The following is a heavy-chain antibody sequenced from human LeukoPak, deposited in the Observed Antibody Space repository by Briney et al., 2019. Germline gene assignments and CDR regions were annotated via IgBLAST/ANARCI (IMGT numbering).Heavy chain of an antibody. CDR1: DDSITMYY. CDR2: VDHTGST. V-gene: IGHV4-59*12. Sequence: PSETESLTCSVSDDSITMYYWTWIRQPPGKGLEWIGYVDHTGSTNFNPSLNGRVSISRDTTKNLFSLRLSSVTAADTAVYYCARLAVVAANQFDYWGQGTLVTVSS. D-gene: IGHD2-15*01. J-gene: IGHJ4*02. CDR3: ARLAVVAANQFDY.